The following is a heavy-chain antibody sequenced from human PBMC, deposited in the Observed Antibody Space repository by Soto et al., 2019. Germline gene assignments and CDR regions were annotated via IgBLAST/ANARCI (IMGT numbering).Heavy chain of an antibody. CDR2: FDPEDGET. CDR3: ETVYYHSSGYYWFDP. Sequence: ASVKVSCKVSGYTLTELSMHWVRQAPGKGLEWMGGFDPEDGETIYAQKFQGRVTMTEDTSTDTAYMELSSLRSEDTAVYYCETVYYHSSGYYWFDPWGQGTLVTVSS. J-gene: IGHJ5*02. CDR1: GYTLTELS. V-gene: IGHV1-24*01. D-gene: IGHD3-22*01.